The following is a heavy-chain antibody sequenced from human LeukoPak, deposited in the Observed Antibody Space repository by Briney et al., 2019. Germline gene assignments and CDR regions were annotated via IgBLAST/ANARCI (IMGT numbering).Heavy chain of an antibody. J-gene: IGHJ4*02. CDR3: AKGVYDYVSYLDY. CDR1: GFTFSSYG. Sequence: PGRSLRLSCVASGFTFSSYGMHWVRQAPGKGLEWVSVIWYDVSNKYYADSVKGRFTIFRDNPKNTLYLQMDSLGAGDTAVYYCAKGVYDYVSYLDYWGQGTLVTVSS. V-gene: IGHV3-33*06. D-gene: IGHD3-16*01. CDR2: IWYDVSNK.